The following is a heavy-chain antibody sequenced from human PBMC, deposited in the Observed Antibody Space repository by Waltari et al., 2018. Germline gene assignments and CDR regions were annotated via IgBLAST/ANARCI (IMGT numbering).Heavy chain of an antibody. Sequence: QLQLQESGPGLVKPSETLYLTCTVSGGSISSSSYYWGWMRKPPGKGLDWLGSIYYSVSTYYNPSLKSRVTISVDTSKNQFSLKLSSVTAADTAVYYCARASEITIAATPLFDYWGQGTLVTVSS. CDR3: ARASEITIAATPLFDY. CDR2: IYYSVST. CDR1: GGSISSSSYY. V-gene: IGHV4-39*07. D-gene: IGHD2-15*01. J-gene: IGHJ4*02.